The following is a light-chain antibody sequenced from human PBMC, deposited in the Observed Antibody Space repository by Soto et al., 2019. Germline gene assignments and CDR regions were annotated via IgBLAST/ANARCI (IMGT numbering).Light chain of an antibody. Sequence: VLTQPPSASEPPGQTVSISCSGSNSNIASNTVNWYQHLPGTAPKLLIYYNNQRPSGVPDRFSGSKSGTSASLAISGLQSEDESDYYCAAWDDTLKRYVFGTGTKLTVL. CDR1: NSNIASNT. CDR2: YNN. V-gene: IGLV1-44*01. CDR3: AAWDDTLKRYV. J-gene: IGLJ1*01.